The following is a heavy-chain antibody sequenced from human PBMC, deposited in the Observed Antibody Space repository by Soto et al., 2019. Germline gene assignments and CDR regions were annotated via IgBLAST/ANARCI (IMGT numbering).Heavy chain of an antibody. J-gene: IGHJ6*02. CDR2: IIPLFGTA. V-gene: IGHV1-69*06. D-gene: IGHD3-10*01. CDR3: ARDFRGSGGPYYYYGMDV. Sequence: QVQLVQSGAEVQKPGSSVKVSCKASGGTFSSYAISWVRQAPGQGLEWMGGIIPLFGTANYAQKFQGRVTITADKSTSTAYMELSSLRSEDTAVYYCARDFRGSGGPYYYYGMDVWGQGTTVTVSS. CDR1: GGTFSSYA.